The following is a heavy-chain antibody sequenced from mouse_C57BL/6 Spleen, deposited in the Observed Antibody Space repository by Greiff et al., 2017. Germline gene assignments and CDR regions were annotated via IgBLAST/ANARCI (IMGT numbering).Heavy chain of an antibody. J-gene: IGHJ2*01. D-gene: IGHD2-1*01. CDR2: IYPRSGNT. CDR1: GYTFTSYG. V-gene: IGHV1-81*01. Sequence: VQLVESGAELVRPGASVKLSCKASGYTFTSYGISWVKQRTGQGLEWIGVIYPRSGNTYYNEKFKGKATLTADKSSSTAYMVLRSLTSDDSAVLYCAGNGHNGNYYYYFDDWGQGTTLTVSS. CDR3: AGNGHNGNYYYYFDD.